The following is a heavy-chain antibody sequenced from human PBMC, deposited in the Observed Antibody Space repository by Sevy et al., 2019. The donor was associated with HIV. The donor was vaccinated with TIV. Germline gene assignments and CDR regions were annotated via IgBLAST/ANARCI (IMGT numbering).Heavy chain of an antibody. J-gene: IGHJ6*02. Sequence: GGSLRLSCAASGFTFSSYSMNWVRQAPGKGLEWVSSISSSSSYIYYADSVKGRFTISRDNAKNSLYLQMNSMRAEDTAVYYCARAPGGGDDGLHRQKYYYYYYGIDVWGQGTTVTVSS. CDR1: GFTFSSYS. V-gene: IGHV3-21*01. CDR2: ISSSSSYI. CDR3: ARAPGGGDDGLHRQKYYYYYYGIDV. D-gene: IGHD5-12*01.